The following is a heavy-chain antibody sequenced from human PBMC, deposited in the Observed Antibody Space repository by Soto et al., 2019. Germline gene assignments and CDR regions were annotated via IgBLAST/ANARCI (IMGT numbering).Heavy chain of an antibody. Sequence: PSETLSLTCTVSGGSISSTSHHWAWIRQPPGKGLEWIGSIYYSGTTYYNPSLKSRLTIFVDTSKNQFSLKLSSLTAADTAVYYCARAPVVNGMDVWGQGTTVTVSS. J-gene: IGHJ6*02. CDR1: GGSISSTSHH. CDR2: IYYSGTT. CDR3: ARAPVVNGMDV. V-gene: IGHV4-39*07.